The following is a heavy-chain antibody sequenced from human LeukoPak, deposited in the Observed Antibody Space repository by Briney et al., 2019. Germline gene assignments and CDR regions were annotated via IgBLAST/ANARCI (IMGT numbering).Heavy chain of an antibody. J-gene: IGHJ4*02. CDR3: ATKATILDY. V-gene: IGHV3-23*01. CDR1: GFTFSSYA. Sequence: GGSLRLSCAASGFTFSSYAMSWVRQAPGKGLEWVSAISGSGGSTDYADSVRGRFTISTDNSKNTLYLQMNSLRAEDTAVYYCATKATILDYWGQGTLVTVSS. D-gene: IGHD5-24*01. CDR2: ISGSGGST.